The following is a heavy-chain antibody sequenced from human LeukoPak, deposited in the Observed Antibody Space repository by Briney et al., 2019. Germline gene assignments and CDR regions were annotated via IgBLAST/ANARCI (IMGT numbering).Heavy chain of an antibody. Sequence: GGSLRLSCAASGFTFSSNGMHWVRQAPGEGLEWVAVIWYDGSNKYYADSVKGRFTISRDNSKNTLYLQMNSLRAEDTAVYYCARGPTIRRGAWIDPWGLGTLVTVSS. CDR3: ARGPTIRRGAWIDP. J-gene: IGHJ5*02. CDR1: GFTFSSNG. V-gene: IGHV3-33*01. CDR2: IWYDGSNK. D-gene: IGHD5-12*01.